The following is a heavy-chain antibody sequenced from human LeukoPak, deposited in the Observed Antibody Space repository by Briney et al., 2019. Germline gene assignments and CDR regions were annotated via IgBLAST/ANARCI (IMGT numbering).Heavy chain of an antibody. Sequence: GGSLRLSCAASGFTFSRYWMSWVRQAPGKGLEWVADINQAGSEKFYVYSVKGRFTISRDNAKISLYLQMNSLRAEDTAVYYCARVTPGGVGSFDYWGQGTLVTVFS. J-gene: IGHJ4*02. D-gene: IGHD3-10*01. V-gene: IGHV3-7*01. CDR2: INQAGSEK. CDR3: ARVTPGGVGSFDY. CDR1: GFTFSRYW.